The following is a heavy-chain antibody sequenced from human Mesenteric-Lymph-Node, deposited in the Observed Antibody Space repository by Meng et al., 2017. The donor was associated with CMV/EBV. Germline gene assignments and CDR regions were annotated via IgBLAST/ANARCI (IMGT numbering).Heavy chain of an antibody. J-gene: IGHJ5*02. CDR3: ARGSGSGGRDWFDP. CDR2: MNSNSGNT. V-gene: IGHV1-8*01. CDR1: GYTFINHD. D-gene: IGHD3-3*01. Sequence: KASGYTFINHDIKWFRQATGQGLEWMGWMNSNSGNTGYAQKFQGRVTMTRDTSISTAYMELSGLRSEDTAVYYCARGSGSGGRDWFDPWGQGTLVTVSS.